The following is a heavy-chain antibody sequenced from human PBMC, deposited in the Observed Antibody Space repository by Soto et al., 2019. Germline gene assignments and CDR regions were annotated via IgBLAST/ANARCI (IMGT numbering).Heavy chain of an antibody. CDR3: AKDRDGDSLCFDY. Sequence: EVQLLESGGGLVQPGGSLRLSCAASGFTFSNSGMTWVRQVPGKGLEWVSGISDSGGAYYADSVKGRFTISRDNSKNTLSLQMNSLRAEDTAVDYCAKDRDGDSLCFDYWGQGTLVTVSS. V-gene: IGHV3-23*01. CDR2: ISDSGGA. D-gene: IGHD2-21*02. J-gene: IGHJ4*02. CDR1: GFTFSNSG.